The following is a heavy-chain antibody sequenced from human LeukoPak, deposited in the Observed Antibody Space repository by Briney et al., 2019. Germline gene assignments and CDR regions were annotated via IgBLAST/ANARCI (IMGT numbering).Heavy chain of an antibody. CDR3: ARDGRDDFWSGYYFDY. CDR2: ISYDGSNK. Sequence: GGSLRLSCAASGFTFSSYAMHWVRQAPGKGREWVAVISYDGSNKYYADSVKGRFTISRDNSKNTLYLQMNSLRAEDTAVYYCARDGRDDFWSGYYFDYWGQGTLVTVSS. J-gene: IGHJ4*02. CDR1: GFTFSSYA. V-gene: IGHV3-30*04. D-gene: IGHD3-3*01.